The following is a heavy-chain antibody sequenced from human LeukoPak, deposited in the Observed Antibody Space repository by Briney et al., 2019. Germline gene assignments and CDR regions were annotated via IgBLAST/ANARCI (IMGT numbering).Heavy chain of an antibody. CDR3: TRRASGWYYFDY. CDR2: ISTSSSTT. Sequence: PGGSLRLSCAASGFTFSSYNMNWVRQAPGKGLEWVSYISTSSSTTYYADSVKGRFTISRDNSKNTLYLQMNSLRAEDTAVYYCTRRASGWYYFDYWGQGTLVTVSS. CDR1: GFTFSSYN. V-gene: IGHV3-48*01. D-gene: IGHD6-19*01. J-gene: IGHJ4*02.